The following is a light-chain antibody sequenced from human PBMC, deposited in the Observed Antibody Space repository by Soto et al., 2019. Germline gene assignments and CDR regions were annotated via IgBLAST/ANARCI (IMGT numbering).Light chain of an antibody. CDR1: QDISSY. CDR3: QQYDDLPT. J-gene: IGKJ2*01. Sequence: DLQMTQSPSSLSASVGDRVTITCQASQDISSYLNWYQQKPGKAPKLLIYDASNLETGVPSRFSGSGSGTDFIFTISSLQPEDIATYYCQQYDDLPTFGQGTKLEIK. V-gene: IGKV1-33*01. CDR2: DAS.